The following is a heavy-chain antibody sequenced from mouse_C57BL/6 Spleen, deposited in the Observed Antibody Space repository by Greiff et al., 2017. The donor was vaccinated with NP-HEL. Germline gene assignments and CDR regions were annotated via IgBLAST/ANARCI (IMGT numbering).Heavy chain of an antibody. CDR1: GFSLTSYG. V-gene: IGHV2-9*01. Sequence: QVQLQQSGPGLVAPSQSLSITCTVSGFSLTSYGVDWVRQPPGKGLEWLGVIWGGGSTNYNSALMSRLSISKDNSKSQVFLKMNSLQTDDTAMYDCAKQGGQGDYAMDYWGQGTSVTVAS. CDR2: IWGGGST. CDR3: AKQGGQGDYAMDY. J-gene: IGHJ4*01.